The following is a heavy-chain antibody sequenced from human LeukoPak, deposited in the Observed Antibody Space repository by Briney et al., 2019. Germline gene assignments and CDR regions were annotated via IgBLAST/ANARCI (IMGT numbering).Heavy chain of an antibody. D-gene: IGHD3-3*01. CDR3: ARTVRFFGTS. CDR1: GFTISSYW. J-gene: IGHJ5*02. V-gene: IGHV3-7*01. Sequence: PGESLTLSCAASGFTISSYWKSWVRQAPGQGLEWVANIKQDGSEKYYVDSVKGRFTISRDNAKNSLYLQMNSLRAEDTAVYYCARTVRFFGTSWGQGTLVTVSS. CDR2: IKQDGSEK.